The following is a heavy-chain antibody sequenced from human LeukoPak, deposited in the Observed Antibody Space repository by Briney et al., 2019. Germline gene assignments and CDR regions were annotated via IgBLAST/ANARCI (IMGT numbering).Heavy chain of an antibody. CDR1: GGSTSSYY. D-gene: IGHD3-22*01. CDR2: IYYSGST. CDR3: ARQATMIVGY. V-gene: IGHV4-59*08. Sequence: SETLSLTCTVSGGSTSSYYWSWIRQPPGKGLEWIGYIYYSGSTNYNPSPKSRVTISVDTSKNQFSLKLSSVTAADTAVYYCARQATMIVGYWGQGTLVTVSS. J-gene: IGHJ4*02.